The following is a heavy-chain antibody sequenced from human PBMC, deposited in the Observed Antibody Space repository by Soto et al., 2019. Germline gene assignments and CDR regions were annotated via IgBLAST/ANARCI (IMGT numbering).Heavy chain of an antibody. CDR1: GFTFSSYG. CDR2: ISYDGSNK. CDR3: AKTIRWGSSGWYKVNYFDY. J-gene: IGHJ4*02. Sequence: PGGSLRLSCAASGFTFSSYGMHWVRQAPGKGLEWVAVISYDGSNKYYADSVKGRFTISRDNSKNTLYLQMNSLRAEDTAVYYCAKTIRWGSSGWYKVNYFDYWGQGTLVTSPQ. D-gene: IGHD6-19*01. V-gene: IGHV3-30*18.